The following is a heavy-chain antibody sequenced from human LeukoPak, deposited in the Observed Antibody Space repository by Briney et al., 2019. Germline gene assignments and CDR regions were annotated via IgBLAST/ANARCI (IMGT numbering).Heavy chain of an antibody. Sequence: PGGSLRLSCAASGFTFSRNAIHWVRQGPGKGLEWVSYIAHHGSNKYYADSVKGRFTISRDNSKRTLYLQMTSLRADDTAVYYCAKDGSWSCTDWGQGTLVTVSS. CDR3: AKDGSWSCTD. CDR1: GFTFSRNA. D-gene: IGHD2-8*02. V-gene: IGHV3-30*02. J-gene: IGHJ4*02. CDR2: IAHHGSNK.